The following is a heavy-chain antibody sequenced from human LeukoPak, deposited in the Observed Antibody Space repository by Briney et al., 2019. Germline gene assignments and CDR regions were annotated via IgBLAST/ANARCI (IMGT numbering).Heavy chain of an antibody. CDR1: GYTLTELS. CDR3: ARGPRGLWFGELYFDY. J-gene: IGHJ4*02. CDR2: INPNSGGT. Sequence: ASVKVSCKVSGYTLTELSMHWVRQAPGKGLEWMGWINPNSGGTNYAQKFQGRVTMTRDTSISTAYMELSRLRSDDTAVYYCARGPRGLWFGELYFDYWGQGTLVTVSS. D-gene: IGHD3-10*01. V-gene: IGHV1-2*02.